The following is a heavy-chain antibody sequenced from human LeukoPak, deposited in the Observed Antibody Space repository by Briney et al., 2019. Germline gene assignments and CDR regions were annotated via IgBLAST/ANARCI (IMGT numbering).Heavy chain of an antibody. CDR2: ISTSSSYI. J-gene: IGHJ4*02. V-gene: IGHV3-21*01. CDR1: GFTFSSYS. CDR3: ARDRNSGYSGYAFDC. Sequence: GGSLRLSCAASGFTFSSYSMNWVRQAPGKGLEWVSSISTSSSYIYYADSVKGRFTISRDNAKNSLYLQMNSLRAEDTAVYYCARDRNSGYSGYAFDCWGQGTLVTVS. D-gene: IGHD5-12*01.